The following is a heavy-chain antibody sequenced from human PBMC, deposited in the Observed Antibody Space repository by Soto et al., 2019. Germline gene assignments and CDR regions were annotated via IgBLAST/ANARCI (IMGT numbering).Heavy chain of an antibody. J-gene: IGHJ6*02. V-gene: IGHV4-59*01. D-gene: IGHD1-26*01. Sequence: SETLSLTCTVSGGSISSYYWSWIRQPPGKGLEWIGYIYYSGSTNYNPSLKSRVTISVDTSKNQFSLKLSSVTAADTAVYYCARGNSGSYYDYYYYYGMDVWGQGTTVTVSS. CDR3: ARGNSGSYYDYYYYYGMDV. CDR1: GGSISSYY. CDR2: IYYSGST.